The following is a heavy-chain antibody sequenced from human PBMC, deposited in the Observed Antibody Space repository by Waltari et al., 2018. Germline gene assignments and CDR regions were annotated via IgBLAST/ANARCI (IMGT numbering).Heavy chain of an antibody. CDR1: GFTFDDYA. V-gene: IGHV3-9*01. CDR3: AKGYCSSTSCFPEY. Sequence: EVQLVESGGGLVQPGRSLRLSCAASGFTFDDYAMHWVRQAPGKGLEWVSGISWHSGSIGYADSVKGRFTISRDNAKNSLYLQMNSLRAEDTALYYCAKGYCSSTSCFPEYWGQGTLVTVSS. J-gene: IGHJ4*02. CDR2: ISWHSGSI. D-gene: IGHD2-2*01.